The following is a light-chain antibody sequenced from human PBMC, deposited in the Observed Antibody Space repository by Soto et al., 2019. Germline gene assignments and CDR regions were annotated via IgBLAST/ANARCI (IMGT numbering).Light chain of an antibody. CDR2: KAS. CDR3: QQYHIYSRT. J-gene: IGKJ1*01. Sequence: DIQMTQSPSTLSASVGDRVTITCRASQTIDSWLAWCQQRPGKPPNLLIYKASTLASGVPSRFSGSGSATEFTLTINSLQPDDFATYYCQQYHIYSRTFGQGTKVDIK. CDR1: QTIDSW. V-gene: IGKV1-5*03.